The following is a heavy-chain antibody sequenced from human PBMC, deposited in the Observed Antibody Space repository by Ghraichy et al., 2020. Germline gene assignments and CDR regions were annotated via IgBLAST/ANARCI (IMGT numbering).Heavy chain of an antibody. J-gene: IGHJ6*02. CDR3: ARGSTVVRFYYYGGMDV. CDR1: GFTLSSYS. CDR2: ITSGSSFK. D-gene: IGHD4-23*01. Sequence: GGSLSLSCVGSGFTLSSYSMNWVRQSPGKGLEWVSYITSGSSFKSYTDSVKGRFTISRDNAQNSLYLQMNSLRDEDTAVYYCARGSTVVRFYYYGGMDVWGQGTTVTVSS. V-gene: IGHV3-48*02.